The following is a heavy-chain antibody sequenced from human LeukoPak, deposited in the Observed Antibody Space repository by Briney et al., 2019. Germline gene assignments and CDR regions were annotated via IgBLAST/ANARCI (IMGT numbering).Heavy chain of an antibody. CDR3: ARVESGSWNWFDP. D-gene: IGHD2-15*01. Sequence: GGSLRLSCAASGFTFSSYAMHWVRQAPGKWLEWVAVISYDGSNKYYADSVKGRFTISRDNSKNTLYLQMNSLRAEDTAVYYCARVESGSWNWFDPWGQGTLVTVSS. V-gene: IGHV3-30-3*01. J-gene: IGHJ5*02. CDR1: GFTFSSYA. CDR2: ISYDGSNK.